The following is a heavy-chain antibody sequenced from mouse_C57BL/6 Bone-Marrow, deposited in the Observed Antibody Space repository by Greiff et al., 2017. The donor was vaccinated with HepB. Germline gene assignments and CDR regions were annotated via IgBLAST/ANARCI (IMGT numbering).Heavy chain of an antibody. V-gene: IGHV1-64*01. D-gene: IGHD2-1*01. J-gene: IGHJ2*01. CDR2: IHPNSGST. CDR1: GYTFTSYW. CDR3: ARRGNSYFDY. Sequence: QVQLQQSGAELVKPGASVKLSCKASGYTFTSYWMHWVKQRPGQDLEWIGMIHPNSGSTNYNEKFKSKATLTVDKSSSTAYMQLSSLTSEDSAVYYCARRGNSYFDYWGQGTTLTVSS.